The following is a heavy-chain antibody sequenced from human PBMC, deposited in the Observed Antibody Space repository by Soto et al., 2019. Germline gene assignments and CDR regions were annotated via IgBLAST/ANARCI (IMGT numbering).Heavy chain of an antibody. CDR3: TRRNCSGGGCYSDFNY. D-gene: IGHD2-15*01. CDR1: GFTLSGFD. V-gene: IGHV3-73*01. J-gene: IGHJ4*02. Sequence: EVQLVESGGGLVQPGGSLKLSCAASGFTLSGFDIHWVRQASGEGLEWVGRIKTKVESYATEHAASVKGRCTITRDDPNITAYLEKNSHKTEYTAVYYCTRRNCSGGGCYSDFNYWGQGALVTVSS. CDR2: IKTKVESYAT.